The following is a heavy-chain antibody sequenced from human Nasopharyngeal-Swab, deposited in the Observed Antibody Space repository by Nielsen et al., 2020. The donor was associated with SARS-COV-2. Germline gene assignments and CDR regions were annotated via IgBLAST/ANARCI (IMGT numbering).Heavy chain of an antibody. Sequence: GGSLRLSCAASGFTFSSYAMSWVRQAPGKGLEWVSVISVSGGSTYYADSVKGRFTISRDNSKNTLSLQMNSLRAEDTAVYYCAKDPEYCGGDCYPNFDYWGQGTLVTVSS. V-gene: IGHV3-23*01. CDR3: AKDPEYCGGDCYPNFDY. CDR2: ISVSGGST. D-gene: IGHD2-21*01. J-gene: IGHJ4*02. CDR1: GFTFSSYA.